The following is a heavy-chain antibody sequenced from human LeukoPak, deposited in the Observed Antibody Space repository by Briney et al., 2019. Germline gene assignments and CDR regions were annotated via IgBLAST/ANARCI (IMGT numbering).Heavy chain of an antibody. V-gene: IGHV3-9*01. CDR3: AKDSRCFDWHTMLY. CDR2: ISWNSGSI. D-gene: IGHD3-9*01. Sequence: GGSLRLSCAASGFTFSSYAMSWVRQAPGKGLEWVSGISWNSGSIGYADSVKGRFTISRDNAKNSLYLQMNSLRAEDTALYYCAKDSRCFDWHTMLYWGQGTLVTVSS. J-gene: IGHJ4*02. CDR1: GFTFSSYA.